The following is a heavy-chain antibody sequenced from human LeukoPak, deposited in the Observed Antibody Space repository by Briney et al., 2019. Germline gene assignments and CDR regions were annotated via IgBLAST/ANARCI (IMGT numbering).Heavy chain of an antibody. J-gene: IGHJ4*02. CDR2: ISYDGSNK. D-gene: IGHD6-25*01. CDR3: AKSATGYSSGGLDY. Sequence: PGGSLRLSCAASGFTFSSYGMHWVRQAPGKGLEWVAVISYDGSNKYYADSVKGRFTISRDNSKNTLHLQMSSLRAEDTAVYYCAKSATGYSSGGLDYWGQGTLVTVSS. V-gene: IGHV3-30*18. CDR1: GFTFSSYG.